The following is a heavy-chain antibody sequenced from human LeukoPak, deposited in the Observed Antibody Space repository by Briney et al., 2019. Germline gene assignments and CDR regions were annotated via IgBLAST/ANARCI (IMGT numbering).Heavy chain of an antibody. D-gene: IGHD5-12*01. Sequence: ASVKVSCKASGYTFTSYDINWVRQATGQGLEWMGWMNPNSGNTDYAQKYQGRVTMPRNTSISTAYMELSSLVSEDTAVYYCARGTGSWLRLTRWFDPWGQGTLVTVSS. V-gene: IGHV1-8*01. CDR3: ARGTGSWLRLTRWFDP. CDR2: MNPNSGNT. CDR1: GYTFTSYD. J-gene: IGHJ5*02.